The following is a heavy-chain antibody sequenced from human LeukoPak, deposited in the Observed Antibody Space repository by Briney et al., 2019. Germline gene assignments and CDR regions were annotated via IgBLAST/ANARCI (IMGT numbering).Heavy chain of an antibody. D-gene: IGHD4-17*01. CDR3: AREGYGDYERDYFDY. Sequence: SETLSLTCAVSGGSISSSNWWSWVRQPPGKGLEWIGEIYHSGSTNYNPSLKSRVTISVDTSKNQFSLKLSSVTAADTAVYYCAREGYGDYERDYFDYWGQGTLVTVSS. V-gene: IGHV4-4*02. CDR2: IYHSGST. J-gene: IGHJ4*02. CDR1: GGSISSSNW.